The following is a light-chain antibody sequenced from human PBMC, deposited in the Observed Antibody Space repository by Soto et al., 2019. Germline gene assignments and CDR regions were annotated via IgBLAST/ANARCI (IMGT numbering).Light chain of an antibody. CDR2: QDT. CDR3: QAWDSSTAHVV. J-gene: IGLJ2*01. Sequence: SYELTQPPSVSVSPGQTASITCSGDKLGDKYAYWYQQTPGQSPVLVIYQDTKRPSGIPERLSGSNSGNTATLTISGTQALDEADYFCQAWDSSTAHVVFGGGTKLTFL. V-gene: IGLV3-1*01. CDR1: KLGDKY.